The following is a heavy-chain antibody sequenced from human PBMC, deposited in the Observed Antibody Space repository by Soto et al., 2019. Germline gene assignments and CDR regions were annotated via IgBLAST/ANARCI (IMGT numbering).Heavy chain of an antibody. CDR2: LSSGGSYI. Sequence: EVQLVESGGGLVKPGGSLRLSCAASGFTFSTYSMNWVRQAPGTGLEWVASLSSGGSYISHADSVKGRFTISRDNAKNSLSLQMHNLRAEDTAVYYCATTMRISPAMDVWGKGTTVTVSS. CDR1: GFTFSTYS. V-gene: IGHV3-21*01. CDR3: ATTMRISPAMDV. J-gene: IGHJ6*04. D-gene: IGHD2-2*01.